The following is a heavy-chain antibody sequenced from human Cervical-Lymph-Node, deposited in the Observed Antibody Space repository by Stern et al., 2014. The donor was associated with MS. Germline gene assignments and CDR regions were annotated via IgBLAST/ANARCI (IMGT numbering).Heavy chain of an antibody. CDR3: ASRHGSASDS. J-gene: IGHJ5*01. CDR2: ISSSSTSI. CDR1: GFTFSSYT. Sequence: EVQLVESGGGLVKPGGSLRLSCAASGFTFSSYTLTWVRQAPGKGLEWVSSISSSSTSIDYADSVKGRFTISRDNANNSLYLQMSRLRAEDTAVYYCASRHGSASDSWGQGTLVTVSS. V-gene: IGHV3-21*01. D-gene: IGHD3-10*01.